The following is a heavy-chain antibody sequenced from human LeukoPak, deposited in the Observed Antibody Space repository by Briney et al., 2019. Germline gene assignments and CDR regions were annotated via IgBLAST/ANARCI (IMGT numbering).Heavy chain of an antibody. CDR1: GGSISSYY. Sequence: SETLSLTCTVSGGSISSYYWSWIRQPPGKGLEWIGYIYYSGSTNYNPSLKSRVTISVDTSKNQLSLKLSSVTAADTAVYYCARDRPGGTRPDGAFDIWGQGTMVTVSS. CDR3: ARDRPGGTRPDGAFDI. V-gene: IGHV4-59*01. D-gene: IGHD6-6*01. J-gene: IGHJ3*02. CDR2: IYYSGST.